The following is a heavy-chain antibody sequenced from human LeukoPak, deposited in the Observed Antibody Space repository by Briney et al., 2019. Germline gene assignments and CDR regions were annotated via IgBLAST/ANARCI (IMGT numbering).Heavy chain of an antibody. V-gene: IGHV1-2*02. D-gene: IGHD6-13*01. CDR2: INPNSGGT. CDR3: ARDLRIAAAGNNWFDP. Sequence: GASVKVSCKASGYTFTGYYMHWVRQAPGQGLEWMGWINPNSGGTNYAQKFQGRVTMTRDTSISTAYMELSRLRSDDTAVYYCARDLRIAAAGNNWFDPWGQGTLVTASS. CDR1: GYTFTGYY. J-gene: IGHJ5*02.